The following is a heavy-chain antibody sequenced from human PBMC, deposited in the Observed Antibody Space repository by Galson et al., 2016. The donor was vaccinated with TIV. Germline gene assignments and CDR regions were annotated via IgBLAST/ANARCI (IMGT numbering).Heavy chain of an antibody. CDR1: GGTFSSYV. D-gene: IGHD5-18*01. CDR3: ASDRNTALDTYHYYYGMDV. V-gene: IGHV1-69*13. CDR2: IIPLFGIA. Sequence: SVKVSCKASGGTFSSYVFNWVRLAPGQGLEWMGGIIPLFGIANYAQKFQDRVTITADDSTSTAYVELNSLRSGDTAVYYCASDRNTALDTYHYYYGMDVWGQGTTVTVSS. J-gene: IGHJ6*02.